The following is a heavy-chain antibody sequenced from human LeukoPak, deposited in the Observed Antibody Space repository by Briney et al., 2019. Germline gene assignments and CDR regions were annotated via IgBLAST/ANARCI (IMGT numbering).Heavy chain of an antibody. Sequence: TSETLSLTCTVSGGSISSYYWSWIRQPPGKGLEWIGYIYYSGSTNYNSSLKSRVTISVDTSKNQFSLKLSSVTAADTAVYYCARGYSYGHYFDYWGQGTLVTVSS. J-gene: IGHJ4*02. CDR1: GGSISSYY. D-gene: IGHD5-18*01. CDR3: ARGYSYGHYFDY. V-gene: IGHV4-59*01. CDR2: IYYSGST.